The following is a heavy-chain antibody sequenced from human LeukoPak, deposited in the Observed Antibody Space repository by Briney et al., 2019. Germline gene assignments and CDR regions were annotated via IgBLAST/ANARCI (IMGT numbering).Heavy chain of an antibody. CDR1: GFTFRSCA. J-gene: IGHJ4*02. Sequence: GGSLRLSCAVSGFTFRSCAKHWVRHAPGKGLGWVSGISDSGVSAFYTHSVKGRFTISRDNSKNTLYLQMSSLRAEDTAVYYCAKGDGSTYVTHFDFWGQGTLVSVSS. D-gene: IGHD5-18*01. V-gene: IGHV3-23*01. CDR3: AKGDGSTYVTHFDF. CDR2: ISDSGVSA.